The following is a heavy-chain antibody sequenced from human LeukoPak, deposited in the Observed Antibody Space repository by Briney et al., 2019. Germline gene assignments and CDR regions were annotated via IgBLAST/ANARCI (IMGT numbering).Heavy chain of an antibody. V-gene: IGHV5-51*01. D-gene: IGHD6-13*01. Sequence: GESLKISCRGSGYTFTNYWIVWVRLMPGKGLEWMGIIFPRDSDTRYSPSFQGQVAISADKSISTAYLQWSSLKASDTAMYYCARHKGDGSSGYPDVSYYGLDVWGQGTTVTVS. CDR3: ARHKGDGSSGYPDVSYYGLDV. J-gene: IGHJ6*02. CDR2: IFPRDSDT. CDR1: GYTFTNYW.